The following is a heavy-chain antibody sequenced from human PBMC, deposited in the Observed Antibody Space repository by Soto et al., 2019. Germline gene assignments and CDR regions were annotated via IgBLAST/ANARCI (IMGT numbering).Heavy chain of an antibody. CDR3: AISLPGGPCPDY. V-gene: IGHV3-23*01. Sequence: VQLLESGGGLVQPGGSLRLSCAASGFTLSSYGMSWVRKAPGKGLEWVTAISGSGGSTYYADSVKGRVTISRDNSKNALNLKMNTLRAEETAVYYCAISLPGGPCPDYWGQGSLVTVSS. J-gene: IGHJ4*02. CDR1: GFTLSSYG. CDR2: ISGSGGST. D-gene: IGHD7-27*01.